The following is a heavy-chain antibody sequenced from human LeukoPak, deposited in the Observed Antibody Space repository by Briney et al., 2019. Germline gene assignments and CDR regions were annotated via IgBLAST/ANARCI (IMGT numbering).Heavy chain of an antibody. V-gene: IGHV1-18*04. J-gene: IGHJ4*02. Sequence: GASVKVSCKASGYTFTGYYMHWVRQAPGQGLEWMGWINPNSGNTNYAQKLQGRVTMTTDTSTSTAYMELRSLRSDDTAVYYCALETFDYWGQGTLVTVSS. CDR3: ALETFDY. CDR2: INPNSGNT. D-gene: IGHD3-16*01. CDR1: GYTFTGYY.